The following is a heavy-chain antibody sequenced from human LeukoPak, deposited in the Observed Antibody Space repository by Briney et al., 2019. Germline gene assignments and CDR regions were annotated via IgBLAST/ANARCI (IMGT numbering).Heavy chain of an antibody. CDR2: ISGSGGST. CDR3: ARFVGPTAY. CDR1: RFTISNYA. D-gene: IGHD1-26*01. J-gene: IGHJ4*02. Sequence: PGGSLRLSCAASRFTISNYAMSWVRQAPGKGLEWVSSISGSGGSTHYADSVKGRVTISRDNSKNTVYLQMDSLRAEDTAMSYCARFVGPTAYWGQGTLVTVSS. V-gene: IGHV3-23*01.